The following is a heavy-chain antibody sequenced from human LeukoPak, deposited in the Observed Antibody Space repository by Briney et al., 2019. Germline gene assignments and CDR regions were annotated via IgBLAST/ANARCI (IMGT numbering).Heavy chain of an antibody. J-gene: IGHJ4*02. CDR3: ARDPIENNSGPR. V-gene: IGHV4-61*01. D-gene: IGHD6-19*01. Sequence: PSETLSLTCTVSGGSVNSGSYYWSWIRQPPGKGLEWIGYIYSSGSTTYNPSLKSRVTISLDTSKNQFSLKLNSVTAADTAVYYCARDPIENNSGPRWGQGTLVTVSS. CDR1: GGSVNSGSYY. CDR2: IYSSGST.